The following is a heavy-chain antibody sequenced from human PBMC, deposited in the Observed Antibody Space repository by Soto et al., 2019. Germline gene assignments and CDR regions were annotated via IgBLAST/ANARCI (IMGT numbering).Heavy chain of an antibody. Sequence: ASVKVSCKASGYTFTSYAMHWLLQAPGQRLEWMGWINAGNGNTKYSQKFQGRVTITRDTSASTAHMELSSLRSEDTAVYYCAEGDCANGDCYNLDCWGQGTLVTVSS. D-gene: IGHD2-8*01. CDR2: INAGNGNT. CDR1: GYTFTSYA. V-gene: IGHV1-3*01. CDR3: AEGDCANGDCYNLDC. J-gene: IGHJ4*02.